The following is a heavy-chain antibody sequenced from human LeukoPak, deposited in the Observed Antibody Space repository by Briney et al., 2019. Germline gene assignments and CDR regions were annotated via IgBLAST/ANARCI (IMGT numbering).Heavy chain of an antibody. CDR3: AKRVERDSSGYIDY. CDR1: GFTLSSYS. V-gene: IGHV3-21*04. CDR2: ISRSSAYI. Sequence: GGSLRLSCAASGFTLSSYSMNWVRQAPGKGLEWVSSISRSSAYIYYADSVKGRFTISRDNAKNSLYLQMNSLRAEDTAVYYCAKRVERDSSGYIDYWGQGTLVTVSS. J-gene: IGHJ4*02. D-gene: IGHD3-22*01.